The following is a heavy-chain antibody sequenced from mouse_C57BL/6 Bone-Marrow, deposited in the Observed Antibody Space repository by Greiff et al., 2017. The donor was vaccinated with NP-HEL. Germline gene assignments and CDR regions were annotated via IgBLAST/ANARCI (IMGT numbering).Heavy chain of an antibody. J-gene: IGHJ2*01. Sequence: QVHVKQSGAELARPGASVKLSCKASGYTFTSYGISWVKQRPGQGLEWIGEIYPRSGNTYYNEKFKGKATLTADKSSSTAYMELRSLTSEDSAVYFCAREWLLLDYWGQGTTLTVSS. CDR1: GYTFTSYG. D-gene: IGHD2-3*01. CDR2: IYPRSGNT. V-gene: IGHV1-81*01. CDR3: AREWLLLDY.